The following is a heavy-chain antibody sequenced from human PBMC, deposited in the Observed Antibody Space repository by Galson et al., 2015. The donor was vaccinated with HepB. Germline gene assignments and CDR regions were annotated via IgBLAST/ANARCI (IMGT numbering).Heavy chain of an antibody. CDR1: GFTVSSNY. V-gene: IGHV3-66*01. CDR3: ARAILSLRIAVAGPVYGMDV. J-gene: IGHJ6*02. CDR2: IYSGGST. Sequence: SLRLSCAASGFTVSSNYMSWVRQALGKGLEWVSVIYSGGSTYYADSVKGRFTISRDNPKNTLYLQMNSLRAEDTAVYYCARAILSLRIAVAGPVYGMDVWGQGTLVTVSS. D-gene: IGHD6-19*01.